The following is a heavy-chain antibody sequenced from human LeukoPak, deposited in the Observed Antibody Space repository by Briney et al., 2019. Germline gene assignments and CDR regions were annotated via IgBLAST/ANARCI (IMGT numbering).Heavy chain of an antibody. Sequence: SETLSLTCTVSGASISSTNFYWGWIRQPLGKGLEWIGSIYYSGTTYYNPSLKSRVTISVDTSKKQFSLKLNSMTAADTAVYYCARLPRYDFWSWGQGTLVTVSS. CDR1: GASISSTNFY. D-gene: IGHD3-3*01. J-gene: IGHJ4*02. CDR2: IYYSGTT. CDR3: ARLPRYDFWS. V-gene: IGHV4-39*01.